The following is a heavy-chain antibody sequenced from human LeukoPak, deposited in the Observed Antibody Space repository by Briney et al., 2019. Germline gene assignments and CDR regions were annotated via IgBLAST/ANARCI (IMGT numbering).Heavy chain of an antibody. CDR2: ISGSGGST. CDR3: AKGSSSNENDY. D-gene: IGHD6-6*01. Sequence: PGGSLRLSCAASGFTFSNSAMTWVRQAPGKGLEWVSAISGSGGSTYYADSVKGRFTISRDNSKNTLYLQMNSLRAEDTAVYYCAKGSSSNENDYWGQGTLVTVSS. CDR1: GFTFSNSA. J-gene: IGHJ4*02. V-gene: IGHV3-23*01.